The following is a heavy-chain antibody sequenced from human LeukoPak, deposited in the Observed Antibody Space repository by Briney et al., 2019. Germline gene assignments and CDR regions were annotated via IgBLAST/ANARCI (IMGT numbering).Heavy chain of an antibody. J-gene: IGHJ4*02. V-gene: IGHV4-34*01. CDR3: ARPHMTTVTYDY. D-gene: IGHD4-4*01. CDR1: GGSFSGYY. Sequence: PSETLSLTCAVYGGSFSGYYWSWIRQPPGKGLEWIGEINHSGSTNYNPSLKSRVTISVDTPKNQFSLKLSSVTAADTAVYYCARPHMTTVTYDYWGQGTLVTVSS. CDR2: INHSGST.